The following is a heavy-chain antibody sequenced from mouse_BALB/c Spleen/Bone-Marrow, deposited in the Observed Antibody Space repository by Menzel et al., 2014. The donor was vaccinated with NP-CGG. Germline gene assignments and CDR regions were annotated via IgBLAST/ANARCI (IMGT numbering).Heavy chain of an antibody. D-gene: IGHD2-3*01. CDR2: ISSGSSTI. CDR1: GFTFXSFG. CDR3: ARRGDGYYNFDY. Sequence: EVKVVESGGGLVQPGGSRKLSCAASGFTFXSFGMHWVRQAPEKGLEWVAYISSGSSTIYYADTVKGRFTISRDNPKNTLFLQMTSLRSEDTAMYYCARRGDGYYNFDYWGQGTTLTVSS. V-gene: IGHV5-17*02. J-gene: IGHJ2*01.